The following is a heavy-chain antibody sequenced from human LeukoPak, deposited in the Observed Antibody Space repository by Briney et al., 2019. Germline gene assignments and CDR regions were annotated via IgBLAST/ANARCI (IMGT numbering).Heavy chain of an antibody. CDR1: GYAFINYG. CDR2: ISADNGNT. J-gene: IGHJ5*01. D-gene: IGHD2-2*01. V-gene: IGHV1-18*01. CDR3: ARDRRGTSWFVY. Sequence: ASVKVSCKASGYAFINYGISWVRQAPGQGLEWAGWISADNGNTNYAQQLQGRVTMTTDTSTNTAYMELRSLRSDDTAVYYCARDRRGTSWFVYWGQGTLVTVSS.